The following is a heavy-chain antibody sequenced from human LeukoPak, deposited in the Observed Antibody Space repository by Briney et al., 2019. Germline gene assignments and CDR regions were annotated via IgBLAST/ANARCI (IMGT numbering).Heavy chain of an antibody. CDR3: ARGDTSYYYMDV. J-gene: IGHJ6*03. CDR1: RFTFSSYS. V-gene: IGHV3-21*01. D-gene: IGHD5-18*01. CDR2: ISSSSSYI. Sequence: GGSLRLSCAASRFTFSSYSMNWVRQAPGKGLEWVSSISSSSSYIYYADSVKGRFTISRDNSKNTLYLQMGSLRAEDMAVYYCARGDTSYYYMDVWGKGTTVTISS.